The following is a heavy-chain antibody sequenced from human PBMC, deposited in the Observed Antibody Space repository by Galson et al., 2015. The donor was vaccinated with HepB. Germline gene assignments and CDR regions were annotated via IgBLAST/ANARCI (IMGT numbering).Heavy chain of an antibody. Sequence: SLRLSCATSGFAFGDYAVTWVRQAPGGGLEWVGCIRGKAYGGTAEYAASVEGRFTISRDDSKRIAYLQMNSLTSEDTAVYYCSSRLVGASFAFDYWGQGTLVTVSS. CDR2: IRGKAYGGTA. CDR3: SSRLVGASFAFDY. D-gene: IGHD1-26*01. CDR1: GFAFGDYA. J-gene: IGHJ4*02. V-gene: IGHV3-49*04.